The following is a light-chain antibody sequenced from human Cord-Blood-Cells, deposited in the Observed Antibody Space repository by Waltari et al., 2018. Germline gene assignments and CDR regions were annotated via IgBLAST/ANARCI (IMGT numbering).Light chain of an antibody. CDR2: WAS. Sequence: DIVMTQYTAAPAVSLRERANINCKSSQSVLYSSNNKNYLAWYQQKPGQPPKLLIYWASTRESGVPDRFSGSGSGTDFTLTISSLQAEDVAVYYCQQYYSTPYTFGQGTKLEIK. CDR1: QSVLYSSNNKNY. J-gene: IGKJ2*01. CDR3: QQYYSTPYT. V-gene: IGKV4-1*01.